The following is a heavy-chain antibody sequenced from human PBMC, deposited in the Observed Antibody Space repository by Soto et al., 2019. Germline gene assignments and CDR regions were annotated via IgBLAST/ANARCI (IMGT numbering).Heavy chain of an antibody. Sequence: EVQLLESGGGLVQPGGSLRLSCAASGFSFDRFAMTWVRQAPGKGPEWVSSISYSGGSTFYAGYVRGRFTTTRDSYKKMWYLQMNSLGAEYTALYYCAKGGIWLGKLYVAVWGKGTTVTVSS. CDR1: GFSFDRFA. D-gene: IGHD3-10*01. CDR2: ISYSGGST. CDR3: AKGGIWLGKLYVAV. V-gene: IGHV3-23*01. J-gene: IGHJ6*03.